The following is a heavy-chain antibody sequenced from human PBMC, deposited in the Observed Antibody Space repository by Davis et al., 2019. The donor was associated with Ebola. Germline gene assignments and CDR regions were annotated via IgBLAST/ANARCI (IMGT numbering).Heavy chain of an antibody. CDR3: ARDSSAIYCSGGSCYPEATYYFDY. V-gene: IGHV3-23*01. J-gene: IGHJ4*02. D-gene: IGHD2-15*01. CDR2: ISGSGGST. Sequence: GGSLRLSCAASGFTFSSYAMSWVRQAPGKGLEWVSAISGSGGSTYYADSVKGRFTISRHNSKNTLYLQMNSLRSEDTAVYYCARDSSAIYCSGGSCYPEATYYFDYWGQGTLVTVSS. CDR1: GFTFSSYA.